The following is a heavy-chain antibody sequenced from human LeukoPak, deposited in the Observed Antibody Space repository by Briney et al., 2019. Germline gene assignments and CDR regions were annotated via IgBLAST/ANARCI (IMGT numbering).Heavy chain of an antibody. D-gene: IGHD5-24*01. Sequence: PSETLSLTCAVYGGSFSGYYWSWIRQPPGKGLEWIGEINHSGSTNYNPSLKSRVTISVDTSKNQFSLKLSSVTAADTAVYYCARGVALEMATIEVHNKYFDYWGQGTLVTVSS. CDR2: INHSGST. J-gene: IGHJ4*02. CDR1: GGSFSGYY. CDR3: ARGVALEMATIEVHNKYFDY. V-gene: IGHV4-34*01.